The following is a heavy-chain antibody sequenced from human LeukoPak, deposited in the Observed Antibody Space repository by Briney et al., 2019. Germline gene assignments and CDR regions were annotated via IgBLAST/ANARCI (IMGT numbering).Heavy chain of an antibody. D-gene: IGHD3-16*01. CDR1: GFTFSNAW. V-gene: IGHV3-15*01. J-gene: IGHJ3*02. Sequence: GGSLRLSCAASGFTFSNAWMSWVRQAPGKGLEWVGRIKSKTDGGTTDYAAPVKGRFTISRDDSKNTLYLQMNSLKTEDTAVYYCARQLITFGGVLRGLDAFDIWGQGTLVTVSS. CDR3: ARQLITFGGVLRGLDAFDI. CDR2: IKSKTDGGTT.